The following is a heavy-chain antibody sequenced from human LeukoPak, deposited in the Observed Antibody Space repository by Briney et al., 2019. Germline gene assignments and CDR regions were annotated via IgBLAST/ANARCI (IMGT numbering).Heavy chain of an antibody. CDR3: ARDCVFVSSSWYTRSTTGYYGMDV. CDR1: GGSISSSSYY. J-gene: IGHJ6*02. CDR2: IYYSGST. D-gene: IGHD6-13*01. V-gene: IGHV4-39*02. Sequence: PSETLSLTCTVSGGSISSSSYYWGWIRQPPGKGLEWIGSIYYSGSTYYNPSLKSRVTISVDTSKNQFSLKLSSVTAADTAVYYCARDCVFVSSSWYTRSTTGYYGMDVWGQGTTVTVSS.